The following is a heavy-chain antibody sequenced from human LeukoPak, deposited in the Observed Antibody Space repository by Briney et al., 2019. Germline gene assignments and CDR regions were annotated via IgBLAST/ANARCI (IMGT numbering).Heavy chain of an antibody. CDR2: IHYSGST. J-gene: IGHJ5*02. Sequence: SETLSLTCTVSGGSISNYYWSWIRQPPGKGLEWIGYIHYSGSTNYNPSLKSRVTISVDTSKNQFSLMLSSVTLEDTAVYYCAIGPIFSGRYWNWFDPWGQGTLVTVSS. CDR3: AIGPIFSGRYWNWFDP. V-gene: IGHV4-59*12. CDR1: GGSISNYY. D-gene: IGHD2-8*02.